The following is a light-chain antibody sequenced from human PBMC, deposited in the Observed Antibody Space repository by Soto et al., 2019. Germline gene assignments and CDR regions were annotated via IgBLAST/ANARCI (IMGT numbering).Light chain of an antibody. CDR3: QQYNDWWT. J-gene: IGKJ1*01. Sequence: EIVFTQSPATLSVSPGESDTLSCRASQSVSNNLTWYQQKPGQPPRLLIYGASTRATGVPGRFSGSGSGTEFTLTISSLQSEDFAVYYCQQYNDWWTFGQGTKVDIK. CDR2: GAS. V-gene: IGKV3-15*01. CDR1: QSVSNN.